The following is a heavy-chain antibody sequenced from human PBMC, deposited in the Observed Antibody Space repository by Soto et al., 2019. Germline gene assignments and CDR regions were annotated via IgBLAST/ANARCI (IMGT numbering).Heavy chain of an antibody. CDR2: INPSGGST. Sequence: GXSAKVSCKASGYTFISYYMHWVRQAPGQGLEWMGMINPSGGSTSCAQKFQGRVTMTRDTSTNTVYMELSSLRSEDTAVYHCARNDNSGLDYWGQGTLVTVSS. J-gene: IGHJ4*02. CDR3: ARNDNSGLDY. CDR1: GYTFISYY. D-gene: IGHD3-22*01. V-gene: IGHV1-46*01.